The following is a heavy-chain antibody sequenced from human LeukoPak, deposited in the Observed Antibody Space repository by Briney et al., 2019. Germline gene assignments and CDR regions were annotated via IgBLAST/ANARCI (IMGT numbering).Heavy chain of an antibody. V-gene: IGHV3-23*01. CDR2: IRGSSGST. Sequence: PGGSLRLSCAPSGFTFSTYAIPWVRQPPGKGLEWVSGIRGSSGSTYYADSVEGRFTISRDNSKSTLYLQVNSLRAEDTAVYYCAKRYYDSSGYFDAFDLWGQGTLVTVSS. D-gene: IGHD3-22*01. J-gene: IGHJ3*01. CDR3: AKRYYDSSGYFDAFDL. CDR1: GFTFSTYA.